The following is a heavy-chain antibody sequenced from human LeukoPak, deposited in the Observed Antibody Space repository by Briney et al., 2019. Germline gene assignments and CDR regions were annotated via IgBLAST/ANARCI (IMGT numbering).Heavy chain of an antibody. Sequence: KPSETLSLTCTVSGGSISSYYWSWIRQPPGKGLEWIGYIYYSGSTNYNPSLKSRVTISVDTSKNQFSLKLSSVTAADTAVYYCARSARYYYDSSGYYPYYFDYWGQGTLVTVSS. J-gene: IGHJ4*02. CDR2: IYYSGST. CDR1: GGSISSYY. D-gene: IGHD3-22*01. V-gene: IGHV4-59*01. CDR3: ARSARYYYDSSGYYPYYFDY.